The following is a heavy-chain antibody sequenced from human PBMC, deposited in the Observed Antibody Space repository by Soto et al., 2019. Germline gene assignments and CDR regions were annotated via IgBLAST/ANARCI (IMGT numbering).Heavy chain of an antibody. J-gene: IGHJ4*02. CDR1: GFTFGSYS. Sequence: EVQLVESGGGLVQPGGSLRLSCAASGFTFGSYSMNWVRQAPGKGLEWVSYISSSSTTIYYADSVKGRFTISRDNAKNSLYLQMKSLRDEDTAVYFCASESKAYWGQGTLVTVSS. V-gene: IGHV3-48*02. CDR2: ISSSSTTI. CDR3: ASESKAY.